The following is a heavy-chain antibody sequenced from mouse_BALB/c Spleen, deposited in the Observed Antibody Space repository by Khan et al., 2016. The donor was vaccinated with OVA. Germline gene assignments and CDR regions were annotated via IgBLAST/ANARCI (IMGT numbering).Heavy chain of an antibody. CDR3: ARWGGDGFTY. D-gene: IGHD2-13*01. Sequence: QVQLKQSGAELVRPGSSVKISCKASGYSFSRSWMNWVKQRPGQGLEWIGQSYPGNGDTNYNGKFKGKATLTADKSSSTAYMQLSSLTSEDSAVYFCARWGGDGFTYWGPGTLVTVSA. CDR2: SYPGNGDT. CDR1: GYSFSRSW. J-gene: IGHJ3*01. V-gene: IGHV1-80*01.